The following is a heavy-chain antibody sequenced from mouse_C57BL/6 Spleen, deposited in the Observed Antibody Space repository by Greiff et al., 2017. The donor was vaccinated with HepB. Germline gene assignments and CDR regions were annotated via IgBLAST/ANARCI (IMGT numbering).Heavy chain of an antibody. CDR3: ARNGDYDYDDWYFDV. Sequence: QVQLQQSGPGLVQPSQSLSITCTVSGFSLTSYGVHWVRQSPGKGLEWLGVIWSGGSTDYNAAFISRLSMSKDNSKSQVFFKMNSLQADDTAIYYCARNGDYDYDDWYFDVWGTGTTVTVSS. J-gene: IGHJ1*03. CDR1: GFSLTSYG. CDR2: IWSGGST. V-gene: IGHV2-2*01. D-gene: IGHD2-4*01.